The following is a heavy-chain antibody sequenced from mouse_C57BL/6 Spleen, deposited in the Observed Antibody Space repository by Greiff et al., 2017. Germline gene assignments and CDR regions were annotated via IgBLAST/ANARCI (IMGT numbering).Heavy chain of an antibody. D-gene: IGHD2-12*01. Sequence: EVMLVESGGGLVQSGRSLRLSCATSGFTFSDFYMEWVRQAPGKGLEWIAASRNKANDYTTEYSASVKGRFIVSRDTSQSILYLQMNALRAEDTAIYYCARDGYSYAMDYWGQGTSVTVSS. J-gene: IGHJ4*01. V-gene: IGHV7-1*01. CDR3: ARDGYSYAMDY. CDR1: GFTFSDFY. CDR2: SRNKANDYTT.